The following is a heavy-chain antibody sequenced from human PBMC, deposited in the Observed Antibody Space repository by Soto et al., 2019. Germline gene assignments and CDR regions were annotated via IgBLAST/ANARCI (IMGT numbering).Heavy chain of an antibody. D-gene: IGHD4-17*01. CDR2: ISAYNGNT. J-gene: IGHJ4*02. V-gene: IGHV1-18*01. CDR1: GYTFTSYG. CDR3: ARGSSAMTTVTTYDY. Sequence: ASVKVSCKASGYTFTSYGISWVRQAPGQGLEWMGWISAYNGNTNYAQKLQGRVTMTTDTSTSTAYMELRSLRSEDTAVYYCARGSSAMTTVTTYDYWGQGTLVTVSS.